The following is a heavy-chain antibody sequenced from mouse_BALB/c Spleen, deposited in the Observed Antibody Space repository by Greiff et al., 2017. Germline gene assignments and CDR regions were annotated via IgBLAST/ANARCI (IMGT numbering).Heavy chain of an antibody. CDR3: TRDDGYLGAY. CDR1: GFTFSSYT. Sequence: EVHLVESGGGLVKPGGSLKLSCAASGFTFSSYTMSWVRQTPEKRLEWVATISSGGSYTYYPDSVKGRFTISRDNAKNTLYLQMSSLKSEDTAMYYCTRDDGYLGAYWGQGTLVTVSA. V-gene: IGHV5-6-4*01. J-gene: IGHJ3*01. D-gene: IGHD2-3*01. CDR2: ISSGGSYT.